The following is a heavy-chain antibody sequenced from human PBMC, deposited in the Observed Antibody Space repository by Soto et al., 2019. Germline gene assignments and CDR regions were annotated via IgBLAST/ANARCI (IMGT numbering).Heavy chain of an antibody. D-gene: IGHD6-13*01. Sequence: SETLSLTCTVSGGSISSSSYYWGWIRQPPGKGLEWIGSIYYSGSTYYNPSLKSRVTISVDTSKNQFSLKLSSVTAADTAVYYCASQIAAAGTSRWGQGTLVTVSS. CDR3: ASQIAAAGTSR. V-gene: IGHV4-39*01. CDR2: IYYSGST. J-gene: IGHJ1*01. CDR1: GGSISSSSYY.